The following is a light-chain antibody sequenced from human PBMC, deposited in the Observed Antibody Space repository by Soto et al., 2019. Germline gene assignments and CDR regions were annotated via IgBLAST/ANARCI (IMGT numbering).Light chain of an antibody. J-gene: IGKJ1*01. CDR1: QYINNR. Sequence: EIVLTQSPATLSSFPGDRVTLSCRASQYINNRLAWYQHRPGQAPRLLISQTSIGAAGIPARFSASGSGTDFTLTIINVQPEDFALYYCHQRQSWPRTFGQGTKVDI. CDR2: QTS. V-gene: IGKV3-11*01. CDR3: HQRQSWPRT.